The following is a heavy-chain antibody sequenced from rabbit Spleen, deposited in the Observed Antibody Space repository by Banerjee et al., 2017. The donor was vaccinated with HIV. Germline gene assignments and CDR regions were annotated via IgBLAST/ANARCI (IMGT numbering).Heavy chain of an antibody. CDR2: INIVTGRA. CDR3: ARNNVGAPGYGHAIAL. D-gene: IGHD6-1*01. J-gene: IGHJ4*01. CDR1: GLDFSVGDV. Sequence: QEQLEESGGGLVKPEGSLTLTCKASGLDFSVGDVMCWVRQAPGKGLEWISCINIVTGRAVYANWASGRFTFSKTSSTTVTLQVTSLTAADTATYFCARNNVGAPGYGHAIALWGQGTLVTVS. V-gene: IGHV1S45*01.